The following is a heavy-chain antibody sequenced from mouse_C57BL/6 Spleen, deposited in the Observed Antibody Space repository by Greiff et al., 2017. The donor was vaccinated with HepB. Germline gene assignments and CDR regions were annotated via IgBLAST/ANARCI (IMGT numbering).Heavy chain of an antibody. J-gene: IGHJ2*01. Sequence: EVQLVESGGGLVKPGGSLKLSCAASGFTFSSYAMSWVRQTPEKRLEWVATISDGGSYTYYPDNVKGRFTISRDNAKNNLYLQMSHQKSEDTAMYYCARWIYYGSSFYYFDYWGQGTTLTVSS. V-gene: IGHV5-4*01. CDR2: ISDGGSYT. D-gene: IGHD1-1*01. CDR1: GFTFSSYA. CDR3: ARWIYYGSSFYYFDY.